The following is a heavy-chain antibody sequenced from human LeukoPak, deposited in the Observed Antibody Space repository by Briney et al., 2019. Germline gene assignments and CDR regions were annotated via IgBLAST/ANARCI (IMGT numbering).Heavy chain of an antibody. Sequence: GGSLRLSCAASGFTFSSYWMSWVRQAPGKGLERVANMKRDGSEKYYVDSVKGRFTISRDNAKNSLYLQMNSLRAEEAAVYYCARGYGDSIHFDYWGQGTLVTVSS. CDR3: ARGYGDSIHFDY. CDR2: MKRDGSEK. D-gene: IGHD4-17*01. J-gene: IGHJ4*02. V-gene: IGHV3-7*04. CDR1: GFTFSSYW.